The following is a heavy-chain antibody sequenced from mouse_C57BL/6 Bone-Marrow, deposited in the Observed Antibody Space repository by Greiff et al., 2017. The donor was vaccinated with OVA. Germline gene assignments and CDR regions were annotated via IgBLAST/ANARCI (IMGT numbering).Heavy chain of an antibody. CDR3: ARVYGSSSGYAMDY. CDR2: IDPSDSYT. D-gene: IGHD1-1*01. CDR1: GYTFTSYW. V-gene: IGHV1-59*01. J-gene: IGHJ4*01. Sequence: VQLQQPGAELVRPGTSVKLSCTASGYTFTSYWMHWVKQRPGQGLEWIGVIDPSDSYTNYNQKFKGKATLTVDTSSSTAYMQLSSLTSEDSAVYYCARVYGSSSGYAMDYWGQGTSVTVSS.